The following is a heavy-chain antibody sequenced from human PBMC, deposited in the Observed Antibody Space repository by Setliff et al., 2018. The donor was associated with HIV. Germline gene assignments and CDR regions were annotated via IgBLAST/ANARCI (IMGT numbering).Heavy chain of an antibody. CDR1: GGSISSGGYY. Sequence: KPSETLSLTCTVSGGSISSGGYYWSWIRQHPGKGLEWIGYIYYSGSTYYNPSLKSRVTISVDTSKNQFSLKLSSVTAADTAGYYCARVRYSSSWYLDYWGQGTLVTVSS. J-gene: IGHJ4*02. D-gene: IGHD6-13*01. V-gene: IGHV4-31*03. CDR2: IYYSGST. CDR3: ARVRYSSSWYLDY.